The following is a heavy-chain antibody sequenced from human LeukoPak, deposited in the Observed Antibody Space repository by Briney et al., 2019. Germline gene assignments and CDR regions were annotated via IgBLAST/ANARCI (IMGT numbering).Heavy chain of an antibody. J-gene: IGHJ4*02. CDR2: IYHSGST. Sequence: PSETLSLTCTVSGYSISSGYYWGWIRQPPGKGLEWIGSIYHSGSTYYNPSLKSRVTISVDTSKNQFSLKLSSVTAADTAVYYCARHLYSSGWYGDYWGQGTLVTVSS. CDR3: ARHLYSSGWYGDY. V-gene: IGHV4-38-2*02. CDR1: GYSISSGYY. D-gene: IGHD6-19*01.